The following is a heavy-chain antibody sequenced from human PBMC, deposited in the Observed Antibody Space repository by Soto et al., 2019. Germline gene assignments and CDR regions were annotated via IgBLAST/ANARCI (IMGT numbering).Heavy chain of an antibody. CDR2: INHSGST. CDR1: GGSSSGYY. CDR3: ARRLLRFLEWLLPRPRYNWFDP. Sequence: SETLSLTCAVYGGSSSGYYWSWIRQPPGKGLEWIGEINHSGSTNYNPSLKSRVTISVDTSKNQFSLKLSSVTAADTAVYYCARRLLRFLEWLLPRPRYNWFDPWGQGTLVTVSS. D-gene: IGHD3-3*01. J-gene: IGHJ5*02. V-gene: IGHV4-34*01.